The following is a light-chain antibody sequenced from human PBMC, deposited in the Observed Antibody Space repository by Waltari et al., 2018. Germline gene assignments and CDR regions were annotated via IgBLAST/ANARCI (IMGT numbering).Light chain of an antibody. J-gene: IGLJ1*01. V-gene: IGLV3-19*01. CDR2: GKN. CDR3: NSRDTSGKHLYV. Sequence: SSELTQDPAVSVALGQTVRITFQGDSLRSYYASWYQHKPGQAPVLFIYGKNNRPSGIPDRFSGSSSGNTASLTITGAQAEDEADYYCNSRDTSGKHLYVFGTGTKVTVL. CDR1: SLRSYY.